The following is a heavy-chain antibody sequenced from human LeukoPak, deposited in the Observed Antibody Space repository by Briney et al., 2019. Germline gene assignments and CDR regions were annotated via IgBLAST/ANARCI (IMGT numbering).Heavy chain of an antibody. Sequence: PGGSLRLSCAASGFTFSSYAMSWVRQAPGKGLEWVSVISDSGGRTYYADSVKGRFTISRDNAKNSLYLQMNSLRDEDTAVYYCARDRFAGSGYFDYWGQGILVTVSS. V-gene: IGHV3-23*01. D-gene: IGHD3-22*01. CDR3: ARDRFAGSGYFDY. J-gene: IGHJ4*02. CDR2: ISDSGGRT. CDR1: GFTFSSYA.